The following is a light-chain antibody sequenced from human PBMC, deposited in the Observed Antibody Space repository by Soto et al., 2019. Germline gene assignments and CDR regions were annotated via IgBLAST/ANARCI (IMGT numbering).Light chain of an antibody. CDR3: QYYGRSPLT. Sequence: EIVLTQSPGTLSLSPGERATLSCRASQTINKNYFAWYQQKPGQAPRPLMYSASSRATGIPDRFSGSGSGTDFTLTMSRLEPEDFAVYYCQYYGRSPLTFGGGTKVEIK. V-gene: IGKV3-20*01. CDR1: QTINKNY. J-gene: IGKJ4*01. CDR2: SAS.